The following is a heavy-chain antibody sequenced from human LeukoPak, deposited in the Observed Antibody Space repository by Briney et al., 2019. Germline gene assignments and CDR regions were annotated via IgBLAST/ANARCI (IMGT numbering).Heavy chain of an antibody. J-gene: IGHJ3*02. D-gene: IGHD6-19*01. V-gene: IGHV3-74*01. Sequence: GGSLRLSCAASGFTFSSFWMHWVREAPGKGLVWVSRINSDGSSTRNATSVSGRFTISRDTPKNTLYLQMNSLRAEDTAVYYCARVMDELQWLVLGAFDIWGQGTMVTVSS. CDR1: GFTFSSFW. CDR2: INSDGSST. CDR3: ARVMDELQWLVLGAFDI.